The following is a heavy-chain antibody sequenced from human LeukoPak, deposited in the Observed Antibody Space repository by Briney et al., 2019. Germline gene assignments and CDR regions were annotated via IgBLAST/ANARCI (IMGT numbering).Heavy chain of an antibody. V-gene: IGHV3-7*04. D-gene: IGHD6-13*01. Sequence: PGGSLRLSCAASGFTFSNYEVNWVRQAPGKGLEWVANIKQDGSEKYYVDSVKGRFTISRDNAKNSLYLQMNSLRVEDTAVYYCARDGQQLGFWGQGTLVIVSS. CDR3: ARDGQQLGF. CDR2: IKQDGSEK. J-gene: IGHJ4*02. CDR1: GFTFSNYE.